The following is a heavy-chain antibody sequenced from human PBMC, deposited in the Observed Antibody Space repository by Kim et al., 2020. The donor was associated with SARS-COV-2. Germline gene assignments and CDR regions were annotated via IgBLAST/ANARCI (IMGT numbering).Heavy chain of an antibody. J-gene: IGHJ4*02. CDR2: LSGSGGSS. V-gene: IGHV3-23*01. CDR1: GFTFSIYA. CDR3: AKFQRGGYDSPHEY. Sequence: GGSLRLSCAASGFTFSIYAMGWVRQAPGKGLEWVSTLSGSGGSSYYADSVKGRFTISRDSSKNTLYLQMNSLGAGDTAVYYCAKFQRGGYDSPHEYWGQG. D-gene: IGHD5-12*01.